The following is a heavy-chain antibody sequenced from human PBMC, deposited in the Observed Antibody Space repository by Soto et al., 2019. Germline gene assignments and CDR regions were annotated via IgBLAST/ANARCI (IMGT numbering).Heavy chain of an antibody. D-gene: IGHD3-9*01. Sequence: QLQQWGAGLLKPSETLSLTCVVSGGSFSTYYYNWIRQSPVKGLEWIGEINHSGNNNYSPSLKSPVTMTLDTSKNQFSLKLTSVTAADTAVYYCARGGSNDWQVALDIWGQGTMVTVSS. CDR3: ARGGSNDWQVALDI. J-gene: IGHJ3*02. CDR2: INHSGNN. CDR1: GGSFSTYY. V-gene: IGHV4-34*01.